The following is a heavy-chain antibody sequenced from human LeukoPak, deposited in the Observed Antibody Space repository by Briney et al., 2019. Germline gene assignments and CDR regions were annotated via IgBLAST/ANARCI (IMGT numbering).Heavy chain of an antibody. CDR1: GFTFSSYA. D-gene: IGHD6-19*01. CDR2: ISYDGSNK. J-gene: IGHJ4*02. Sequence: GGSLRLSCAASGFTFSSYAMHWVRQAPGKGLEWVAVISYDGSNKYYADSVKGRFTISRDNSKNTLYLQMNSLRAEDTAVYYCAKDQAVAGPALDYWGQGTLVTVSS. V-gene: IGHV3-30-3*01. CDR3: AKDQAVAGPALDY.